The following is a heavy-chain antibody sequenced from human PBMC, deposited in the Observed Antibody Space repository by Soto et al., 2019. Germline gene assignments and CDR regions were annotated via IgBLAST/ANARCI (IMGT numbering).Heavy chain of an antibody. CDR1: GFSLSTDGVG. D-gene: IGHD2-2*01. CDR2: IYWDDDQ. Sequence: QITLKESGPTLVKPTQTLTLTCTFSGFSLSTDGVGVGWIRQPPGKALEWLALIYWDDDQRYSPSLKTRLTITKDTPKNQVVLTLTNMDPVDTATYYCAHAYGGTSWPNDAFDVWGQGTVVTVSS. V-gene: IGHV2-5*02. CDR3: AHAYGGTSWPNDAFDV. J-gene: IGHJ3*01.